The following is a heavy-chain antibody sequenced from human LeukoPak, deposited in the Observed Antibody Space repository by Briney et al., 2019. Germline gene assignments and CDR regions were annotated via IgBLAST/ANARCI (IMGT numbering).Heavy chain of an antibody. J-gene: IGHJ3*01. CDR3: ARGRYDSSGYLHKIFVAFDL. CDR1: GGAFSGYY. CDR2: INHSGST. V-gene: IGHV4-34*01. Sequence: SETLSLTCAVYGGAFSGYYWSWIRQPPGKGREWIGEINHSGSTNYNPSLNSRVTISVDTSKNQFSLKLSSVTAADTAVYYCARGRYDSSGYLHKIFVAFDLWGQGTMVTVST. D-gene: IGHD3-22*01.